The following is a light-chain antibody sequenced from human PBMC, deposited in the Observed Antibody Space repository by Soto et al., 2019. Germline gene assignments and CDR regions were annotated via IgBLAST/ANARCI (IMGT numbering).Light chain of an antibody. Sequence: QSALTQPASVSGAPGQRVTISCTGSSSNIGAGYGVHWYQQLPGTAPKLLIYDKNIRPSGVPDRFSGSKSGTSASLAISGLQAEDEADYYCQSYDSSLSGVVFGGGTKLTVL. CDR3: QSYDSSLSGVV. CDR1: SSNIGAGYG. V-gene: IGLV1-40*01. CDR2: DKN. J-gene: IGLJ2*01.